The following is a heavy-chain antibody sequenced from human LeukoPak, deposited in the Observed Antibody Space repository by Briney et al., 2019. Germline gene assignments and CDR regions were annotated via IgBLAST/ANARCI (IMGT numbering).Heavy chain of an antibody. CDR2: IYYSGST. D-gene: IGHD3-10*01. CDR3: ARDRYGSGSYYRSAGWFDP. Sequence: PSETLSLTCTVSGGSISSYYWSWIRQPPGKGLEWIGYIYYSGSTNYNPSLKSRVTISEDTSKNQFSLKLSSVTAADTAVYYCARDRYGSGSYYRSAGWFDPWGQGTLVTVSS. J-gene: IGHJ5*02. CDR1: GGSISSYY. V-gene: IGHV4-59*01.